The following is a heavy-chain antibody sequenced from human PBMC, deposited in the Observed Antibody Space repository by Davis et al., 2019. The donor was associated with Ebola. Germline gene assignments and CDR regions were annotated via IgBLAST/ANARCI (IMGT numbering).Heavy chain of an antibody. Sequence: MPSETLSLTCALYGGSFSGYYWSCIRQPPGRGLEWIGEINHSGSTNYNPSLKSRVTISVDTSKNQFSLKLSPVTAADTAVYYCARVGYCSSTSCYTYDAFDIWGQGTMVTVSS. CDR2: INHSGST. CDR3: ARVGYCSSTSCYTYDAFDI. CDR1: GGSFSGYY. D-gene: IGHD2-2*02. V-gene: IGHV4-34*01. J-gene: IGHJ3*02.